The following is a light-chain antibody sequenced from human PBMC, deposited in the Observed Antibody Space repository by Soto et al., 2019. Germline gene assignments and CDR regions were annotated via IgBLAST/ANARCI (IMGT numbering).Light chain of an antibody. J-gene: IGKJ2*01. V-gene: IGKV3-20*01. CDR3: QQYGGSPPYT. CDR1: QSVSSSY. Sequence: EIVLTQSPGTLSLSPGERATLSCGASQSVSSSYLAWYQQKPGQAPRLLIFGASSRAIGIPDRFSGSGSGTDFTLTISRLEPDDFAVYYCQQYGGSPPYTFGQGTRLEIK. CDR2: GAS.